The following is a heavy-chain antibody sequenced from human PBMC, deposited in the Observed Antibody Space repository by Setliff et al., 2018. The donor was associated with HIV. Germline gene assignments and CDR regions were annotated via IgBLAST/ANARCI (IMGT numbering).Heavy chain of an antibody. CDR3: ARGIVVVVAALLDNWFDP. J-gene: IGHJ5*02. Sequence: ASVKVSCKASGYIFTVYPLHWVRQAPGQGLEWMGWINPNSGATKYAQKFEGRVTMTRDTSDSTAHMDLSRLRSDDTAVYYCARGIVVVVAALLDNWFDPWGQGTLVTAPQ. D-gene: IGHD2-15*01. CDR1: GYIFTVYP. CDR2: INPNSGAT. V-gene: IGHV1-2*02.